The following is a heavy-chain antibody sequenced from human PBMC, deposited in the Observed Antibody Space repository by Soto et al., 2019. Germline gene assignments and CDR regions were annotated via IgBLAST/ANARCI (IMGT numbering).Heavy chain of an antibody. CDR3: ARDRPGGLYFDY. CDR1: GGSISSGDYY. Sequence: PSETLSLTCTVSGGSISSGDYYWSWIRQPPGKGLEWIGYIYYSGSTYYNSSLKSRVTISVDTSKNQFSLKLSSVTAADTAVYYCARDRPGGLYFDYWGQGSLVTVSS. D-gene: IGHD2-15*01. V-gene: IGHV4-30-4*01. CDR2: IYYSGST. J-gene: IGHJ4*02.